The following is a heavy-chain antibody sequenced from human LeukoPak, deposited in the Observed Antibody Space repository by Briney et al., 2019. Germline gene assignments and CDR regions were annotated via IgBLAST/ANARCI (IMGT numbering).Heavy chain of an antibody. Sequence: SETLSLTSTVSGGSISSYYWSWIRQPPGKGLEWIGYIYYSGSTNYNPSLKSRVTISVDTSKNQSSLKLSSVTAADTAVYYCARGGQLLLPYYFDYWGQGTLVTVSS. CDR3: ARGGQLLLPYYFDY. CDR2: IYYSGST. D-gene: IGHD2-2*01. V-gene: IGHV4-59*01. CDR1: GGSISSYY. J-gene: IGHJ4*02.